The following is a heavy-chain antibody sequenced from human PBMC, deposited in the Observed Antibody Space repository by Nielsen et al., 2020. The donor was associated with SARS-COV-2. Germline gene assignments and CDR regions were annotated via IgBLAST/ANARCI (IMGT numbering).Heavy chain of an antibody. J-gene: IGHJ4*02. CDR1: GGSISSPAYY. Sequence: SETLSLTCTVSGGSISSPAYYWSWIRQHPGKGLEWVGYIYYSGSTYYNPSLESRLTISVDTSKNQFSLNLRSVTAADTAVYYCARAPTGGLTAFHYWGQGILVTVSS. CDR2: IYYSGST. V-gene: IGHV4-31*03. CDR3: ARAPTGGLTAFHY. D-gene: IGHD2-21*02.